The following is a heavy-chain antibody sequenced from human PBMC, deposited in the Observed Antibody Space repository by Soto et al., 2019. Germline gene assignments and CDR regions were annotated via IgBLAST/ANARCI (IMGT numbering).Heavy chain of an antibody. J-gene: IGHJ4*02. Sequence: SETLSLTCTVSGGSISSSSYYWGWIRQPPGKGLEWIGSIYYSGSTCYNPSLKSRVTISVDTSKNQFSLKLSSVTAADTAVYYCARQKSLATSVYWGQGTLVTVSS. CDR3: ARQKSLATSVY. V-gene: IGHV4-39*01. CDR1: GGSISSSSYY. D-gene: IGHD5-12*01. CDR2: IYYSGST.